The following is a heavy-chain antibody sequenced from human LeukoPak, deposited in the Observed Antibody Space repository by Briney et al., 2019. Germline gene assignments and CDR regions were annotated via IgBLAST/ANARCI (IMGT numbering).Heavy chain of an antibody. Sequence: SETLSLTCAVSGGSITSTTYYWGWIRQPPGKGLEWIGRIHSNGNTYYNPSLESRVTISVDTSKNQFSLKLSSVTAADSAVYYCARSGITIFGVTRAQHFDYWGQGTLVTVSS. CDR1: GGSITSTTYY. J-gene: IGHJ4*02. CDR2: IHSNGNT. CDR3: ARSGITIFGVTRAQHFDY. D-gene: IGHD3-3*01. V-gene: IGHV4-39*01.